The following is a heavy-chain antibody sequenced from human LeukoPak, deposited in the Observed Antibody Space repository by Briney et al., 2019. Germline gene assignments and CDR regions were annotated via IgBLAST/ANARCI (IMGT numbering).Heavy chain of an antibody. CDR2: ISYDGSNK. J-gene: IGHJ4*02. CDR3: ARDGDYGDYFDY. D-gene: IGHD4-17*01. Sequence: GGSLRLSCAASGFTFSSYAMHWVRQAPGKGLEWVAVISYDGSNKYYADSVKGRFTISRDNSKNTLYLQMNSLRAEDTAVYYCARDGDYGDYFDYWGQGTLVTVSS. V-gene: IGHV3-30*04. CDR1: GFTFSSYA.